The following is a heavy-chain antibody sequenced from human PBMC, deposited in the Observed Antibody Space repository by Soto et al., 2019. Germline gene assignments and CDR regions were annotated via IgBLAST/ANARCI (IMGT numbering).Heavy chain of an antibody. CDR2: ISAYNGNT. Sequence: ASVKVSCKASGYTFTSYGISWVRQAPGQGLEWMGWISAYNGNTNYAQKLQGRVTMTTDTSTSTAYMELRSLRSDDTAVYYCARWGSTMFGGVTPWYNGMDIWGQGSTVSVSS. CDR3: ARWGSTMFGGVTPWYNGMDI. V-gene: IGHV1-18*04. D-gene: IGHD3-3*01. CDR1: GYTFTSYG. J-gene: IGHJ6*02.